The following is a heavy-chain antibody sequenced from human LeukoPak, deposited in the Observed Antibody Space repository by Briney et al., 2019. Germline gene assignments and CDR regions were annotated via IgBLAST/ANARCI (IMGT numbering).Heavy chain of an antibody. CDR1: GIAFDKNA. J-gene: IGHJ4*02. CDR3: ANFKGKDGIKDHFDY. D-gene: IGHD5-24*01. Sequence: GGSLRLSCAAFGIAFDKNAMTWVRRVPGKGLEWVSTISHNGVATYYADSVKGRFTVSRDNSKNTVSLQMSSLRVEDTAVYYCANFKGKDGIKDHFDYWGQGTLVTVSS. CDR2: ISHNGVAT. V-gene: IGHV3-23*01.